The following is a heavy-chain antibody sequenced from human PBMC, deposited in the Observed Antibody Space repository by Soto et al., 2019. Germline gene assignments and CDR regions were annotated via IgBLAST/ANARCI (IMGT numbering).Heavy chain of an antibody. V-gene: IGHV3-73*01. CDR2: PRSKANSYAT. Sequence: GGSLRLSCAASGFTFSGSAMHWVRQASGKGLEWVGRPRSKANSYATGYAAQVKGRFTISRDDSTNTAYLQMNSLKTEDAAVYYCTTAAVSASAFDIWGQGTMVTVSS. J-gene: IGHJ3*02. CDR3: TTAAVSASAFDI. CDR1: GFTFSGSA.